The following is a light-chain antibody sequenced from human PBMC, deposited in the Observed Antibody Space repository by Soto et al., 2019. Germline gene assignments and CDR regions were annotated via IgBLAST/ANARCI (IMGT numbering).Light chain of an antibody. CDR1: QSVSNDF. V-gene: IGKV3-20*01. CDR2: GAS. J-gene: IGKJ1*01. Sequence: EIVLTQSPGILSLSPGERATLSCRASQSVSNDFLAWYQQKPGQAPRLLIYGASTRATDVPDRFSGSGSGGNLPLTISRLEPEDFAVYYCQQYGSSPPRTFGQGTKVE. CDR3: QQYGSSPPRT.